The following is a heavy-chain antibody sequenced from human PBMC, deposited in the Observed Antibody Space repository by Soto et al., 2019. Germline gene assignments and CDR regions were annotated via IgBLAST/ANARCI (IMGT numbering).Heavy chain of an antibody. J-gene: IGHJ4*02. D-gene: IGHD3-10*01. CDR1: GFTVSSNY. V-gene: IGHV3-66*01. Sequence: PGGSLRLSCAASGFTVSSNYMSWVRQAPGKGLEWVSVIYSGGSTYYADSVKGRFTISRDNSKNTLYLQMNSLRAEDTAVYYCARVASVLLWFGEELPSAYWGQGTLVTVSS. CDR2: IYSGGST. CDR3: ARVASVLLWFGEELPSAY.